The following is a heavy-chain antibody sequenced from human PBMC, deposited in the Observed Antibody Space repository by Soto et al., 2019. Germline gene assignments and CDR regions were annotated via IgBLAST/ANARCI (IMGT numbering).Heavy chain of an antibody. CDR1: GGTFSSYA. D-gene: IGHD5-18*01. Sequence: EASVKVSCKASGGTFSSYAISWVRQAPGQGLEWMGGIIPIFGTANYAQKFQGRVTITADESTSTAYMELSSLRSEDTAVYYCARVLDTATASYYYYGMDVWGQGTTVTVSS. J-gene: IGHJ6*02. CDR2: IIPIFGTA. CDR3: ARVLDTATASYYYYGMDV. V-gene: IGHV1-69*13.